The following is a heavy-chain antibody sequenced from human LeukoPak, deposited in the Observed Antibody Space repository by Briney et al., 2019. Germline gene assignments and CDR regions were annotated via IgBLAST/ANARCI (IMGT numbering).Heavy chain of an antibody. J-gene: IGHJ4*02. D-gene: IGHD1-14*01. V-gene: IGHV1-18*01. CDR1: GYTFTSYA. CDR2: ISIFNNKT. CDR3: SRAEGGAFHY. Sequence: ASVKLSCNASGYTFTSYAIGWLRQAPGQGPEWVGWISIFNNKTDYAQKFQGRVTVTTDTSTTTAYMELRSLTSDDTAVYYCSRAEGGAFHYWGQGTPVTVS.